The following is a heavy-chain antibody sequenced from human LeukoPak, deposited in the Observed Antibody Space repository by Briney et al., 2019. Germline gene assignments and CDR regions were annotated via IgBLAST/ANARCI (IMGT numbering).Heavy chain of an antibody. CDR1: GGSITSYY. CDR3: ARADARYVSPGPFDY. V-gene: IGHV4-59*01. CDR2: IYYSGST. J-gene: IGHJ4*02. Sequence: SETLSLTCTVSGGSITSYYWSWIRQPPGKGQEWIGYIYYSGSTNYNPSLKSRVTISVDTSKNQFSLKLSSVTAADTAVYYCARADARYVSPGPFDYWGQGTLVTVSS. D-gene: IGHD1-14*01.